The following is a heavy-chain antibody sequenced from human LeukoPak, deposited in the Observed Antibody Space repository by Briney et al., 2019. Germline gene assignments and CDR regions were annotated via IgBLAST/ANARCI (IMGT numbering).Heavy chain of an antibody. J-gene: IGHJ4*02. CDR2: IDPSDSYT. CDR3: ARHLYSLPLT. V-gene: IGHV5-10-1*01. D-gene: IGHD5-18*01. Sequence: GESLKISCKGSGYSFTSYWISWVRQMPGKGLEWMGRIDPSDSYTNYSPSFQGHVTISADKSISTAYLQWSSLKASDTALYYCARHLYSLPLTWGQGTLVTVSS. CDR1: GYSFTSYW.